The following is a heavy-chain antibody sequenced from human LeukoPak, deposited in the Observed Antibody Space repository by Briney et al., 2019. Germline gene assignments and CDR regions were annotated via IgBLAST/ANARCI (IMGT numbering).Heavy chain of an antibody. V-gene: IGHV3-23*01. CDR2: ICGCCGRT. Sequence: PGGSLRLSCAASGFTFSSHAMIWVRHATGEGLEWVSDICGCCGRTFYAHSEKGGFTIPRNNTKNTLYMQMNSLRAEDTAVYYCAKGILYYGSVSYEYFDYWGQGTLVTVSS. CDR3: AKGILYYGSVSYEYFDY. D-gene: IGHD3-10*01. J-gene: IGHJ4*02. CDR1: GFTFSSHA.